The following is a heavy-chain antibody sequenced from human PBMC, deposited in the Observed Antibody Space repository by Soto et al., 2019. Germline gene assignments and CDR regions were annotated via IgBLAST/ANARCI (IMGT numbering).Heavy chain of an antibody. CDR1: GFTFSSYG. D-gene: IGHD6-19*01. V-gene: IGHV3-33*01. CDR3: ARGFAVAGYYYYDGMDV. Sequence: PGGSLRLSCAASGFTFSSYGMHWVRQAPGKGLEWVAVIWYDGSNKYYADSVKGRFTISRDNSKNTLYLQMNSLRAEDTAVYYCARGFAVAGYYYYDGMDVWGQGTTVTVSS. J-gene: IGHJ6*02. CDR2: IWYDGSNK.